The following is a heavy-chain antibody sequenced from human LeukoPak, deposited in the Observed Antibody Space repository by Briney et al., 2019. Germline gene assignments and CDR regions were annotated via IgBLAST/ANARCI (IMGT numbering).Heavy chain of an antibody. J-gene: IGHJ4*02. CDR3: ARAGSGWSFDY. V-gene: IGHV3-48*02. Sequence: PGGSLRLSCAASGFTFSSYSMNWVRQAPGMGLEWVSFISSSITGIYYADSVKGRFTISRDNAENSVYLQMNTLRDEDTAVYYCARAGSGWSFDYWGQGTLVTVSS. CDR1: GFTFSSYS. D-gene: IGHD6-19*01. CDR2: ISSSITGI.